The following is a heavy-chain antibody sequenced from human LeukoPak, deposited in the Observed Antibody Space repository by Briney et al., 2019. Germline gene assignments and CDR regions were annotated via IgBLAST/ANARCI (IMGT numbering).Heavy chain of an antibody. CDR2: ISGGGSTP. D-gene: IGHD5-18*01. Sequence: GGSLRLSCAASGFTFSSYAMSWVRQAPGKGLEWVSAISGGGSTPYYADSVKGRFTISRDNSKNTLYLEMNSLRAEDTATYYCAKVDVRGFMYGFDYWGQGALVTVSS. CDR1: GFTFSSYA. V-gene: IGHV3-23*01. J-gene: IGHJ4*02. CDR3: AKVDVRGFMYGFDY.